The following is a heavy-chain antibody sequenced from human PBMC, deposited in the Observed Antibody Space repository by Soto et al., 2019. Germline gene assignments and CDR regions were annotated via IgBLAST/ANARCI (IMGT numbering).Heavy chain of an antibody. J-gene: IGHJ4*02. CDR2: IYYSGGT. V-gene: IGHV4-59*01. CDR1: GGSISSYY. CDR3: ARDSMVRGVIGHFDY. Sequence: QVQLQESGPGLVKPSETLSLTCTVSGGSISSYYWSWIRQPPGKGLEWIGYIYYSGGTNYNPSLKSRVTISVDTSNHQFSLKLSSVTAADTAVYYCARDSMVRGVIGHFDYWGQGTLVTVSS. D-gene: IGHD3-10*01.